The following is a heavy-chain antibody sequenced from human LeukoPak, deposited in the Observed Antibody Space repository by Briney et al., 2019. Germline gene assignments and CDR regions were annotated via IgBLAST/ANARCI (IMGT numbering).Heavy chain of an antibody. Sequence: SETLSLTCAVYGGSFSGYYWSWIRQPPGKGLEWIGSIYYSGSTYYNPSLKSRVTISVDTSKNQFSLKLSSVTAADTAVYYCARVGAAAGRPADYWGQGTLVTVSS. J-gene: IGHJ4*02. CDR1: GGSFSGYY. CDR2: IYYSGST. D-gene: IGHD6-13*01. V-gene: IGHV4-34*01. CDR3: ARVGAAAGRPADY.